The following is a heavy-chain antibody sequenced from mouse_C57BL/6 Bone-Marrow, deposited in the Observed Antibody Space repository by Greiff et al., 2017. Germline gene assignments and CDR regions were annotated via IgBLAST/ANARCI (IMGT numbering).Heavy chain of an antibody. CDR2: INPSNGGT. J-gene: IGHJ3*01. V-gene: IGHV1-53*01. D-gene: IGHD1-2*01. CDR1: GYTFTSYW. Sequence: VQLQQPGTELMKPGASVKLSCKASGYTFTSYWMHWVKQRPGQGLEWIGNINPSNGGTNYNEKFKSKATLTVDKSSSTAYMQLSRLPSEDSAVXYGARSLLRGAYWGQGTLVTVSA. CDR3: ARSLLRGAY.